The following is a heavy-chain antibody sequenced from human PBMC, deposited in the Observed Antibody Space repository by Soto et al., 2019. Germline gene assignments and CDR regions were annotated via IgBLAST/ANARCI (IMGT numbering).Heavy chain of an antibody. V-gene: IGHV4-30-4*08. Sequence: QVQLQQSGPGLVKPSQTLSLTCTVSGGSISGDYYHWTWLRQSPGKGLEWIGYVFHSGSFLYNPSLKRRLNISVDTSKNQFYLRLSSVTAADTAVYFCAREDDGGDRDYYGLDVWGQGTTVTVSS. CDR3: AREDDGGDRDYYGLDV. J-gene: IGHJ6*02. CDR1: GGSISGDYYH. D-gene: IGHD2-21*02. CDR2: VFHSGSF.